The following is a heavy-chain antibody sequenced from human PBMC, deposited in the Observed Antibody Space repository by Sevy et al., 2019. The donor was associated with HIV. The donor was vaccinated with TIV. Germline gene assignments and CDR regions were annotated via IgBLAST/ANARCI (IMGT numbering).Heavy chain of an antibody. D-gene: IGHD3-3*01. V-gene: IGHV1-8*01. Sequence: ASVKVSCKASGCTFTSYDINWVRQATGQGLEWMGWMNPNSGNTGYAPKFQGRVIMTRNTSITTAYMELSSLKSEDTAVYYCAKGYYGFWSGYYYGMDVWGHGTTVTVSS. CDR1: GCTFTSYD. J-gene: IGHJ6*02. CDR2: MNPNSGNT. CDR3: AKGYYGFWSGYYYGMDV.